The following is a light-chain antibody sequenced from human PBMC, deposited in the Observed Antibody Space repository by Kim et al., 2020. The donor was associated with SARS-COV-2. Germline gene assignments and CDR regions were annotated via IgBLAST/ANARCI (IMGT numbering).Light chain of an antibody. CDR3: QQYHDLPYT. CDR2: DAS. CDR1: QDISNY. Sequence: SASVGDSVPITCQASQDISNYFNWYQQKPGKAPKLLIYDASNLETGVPSRFSGSGSGTDFTLTISSLQPEDIATYYCQQYHDLPYTFGQGTKLEI. J-gene: IGKJ2*01. V-gene: IGKV1-33*01.